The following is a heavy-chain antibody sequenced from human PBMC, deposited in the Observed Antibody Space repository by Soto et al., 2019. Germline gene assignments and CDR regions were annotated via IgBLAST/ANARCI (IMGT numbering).Heavy chain of an antibody. D-gene: IGHD2-2*01. Sequence: QVQLVQSGAEVKKPGSSVKVSCKASGGTFSSYAISWVRQAPGQGLAWMGGIIPIFGTADYAQKFQGRVTINADESTSTAYMELSSLRSEDTAVYYCARHVPAAGYYYGMDVWGQGTTVTVSS. CDR1: GGTFSSYA. J-gene: IGHJ6*02. CDR2: IIPIFGTA. V-gene: IGHV1-69*12. CDR3: ARHVPAAGYYYGMDV.